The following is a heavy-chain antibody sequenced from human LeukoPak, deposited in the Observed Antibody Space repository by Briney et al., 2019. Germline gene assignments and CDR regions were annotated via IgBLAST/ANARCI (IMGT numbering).Heavy chain of an antibody. CDR2: IYYSGST. D-gene: IGHD1-26*01. V-gene: IGHV4-59*01. CDR1: GGSISSYY. Sequence: SETLSLTCTVSGGSISSYYWSWIRQPPGKGLEWIGYIYYSGSTNYNPSLKSRVTISVDTSKNQFSLKLSSVTAADTAVYYCARESSGSCGYMDVWGKGTTVTVSS. CDR3: ARESSGSCGYMDV. J-gene: IGHJ6*03.